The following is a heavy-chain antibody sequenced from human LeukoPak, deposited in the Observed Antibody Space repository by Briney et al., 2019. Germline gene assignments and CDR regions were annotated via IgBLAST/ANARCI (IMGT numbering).Heavy chain of an antibody. D-gene: IGHD3-22*01. Sequence: GGSLRLSCAVSGLTFSRYAMSWVRQAPGKGLEWVSAISGSGGSTYYADSVKGRFTISRDNSKNTLYLQMNSLRAEDTAVYYCAKGPPITMIVLGDAFDIWGQGTMVTVSS. CDR3: AKGPPITMIVLGDAFDI. CDR1: GLTFSRYA. CDR2: ISGSGGST. V-gene: IGHV3-23*01. J-gene: IGHJ3*02.